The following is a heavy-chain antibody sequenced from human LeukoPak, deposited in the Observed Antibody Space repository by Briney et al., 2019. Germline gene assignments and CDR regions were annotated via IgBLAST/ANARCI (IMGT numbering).Heavy chain of an antibody. Sequence: ASVKVSCKAFGYTFTSYDINWVRQATGQGLEGMGWMNPNSGNTGYAQKFQGRVTMTRDTSTSTVYMELSSLRSEDTAVYYCARGPSITMVRGGQWYYYMDVWGKGTTVTISS. V-gene: IGHV1-8*01. D-gene: IGHD3-10*01. CDR3: ARGPSITMVRGGQWYYYMDV. J-gene: IGHJ6*03. CDR1: GYTFTSYD. CDR2: MNPNSGNT.